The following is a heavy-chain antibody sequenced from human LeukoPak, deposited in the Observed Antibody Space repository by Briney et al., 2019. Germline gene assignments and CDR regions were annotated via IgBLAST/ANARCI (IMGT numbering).Heavy chain of an antibody. CDR3: AKDRYDFWSGYPEYYFDY. CDR2: IRYDGSNK. V-gene: IGHV3-30*02. J-gene: IGHJ4*02. CDR1: GFTFSSYG. D-gene: IGHD3-3*01. Sequence: GGSLRLSCAASGFTFSSYGIHWVRQAPGKGLEWVAFIRYDGSNKYYADSVKSRFTISRDNSKNTLYLQMNSLRAEDTAVYYCAKDRYDFWSGYPEYYFDYWGQGTLVTVSS.